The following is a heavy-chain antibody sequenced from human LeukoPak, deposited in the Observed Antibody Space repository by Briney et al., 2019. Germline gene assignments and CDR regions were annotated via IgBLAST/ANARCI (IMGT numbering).Heavy chain of an antibody. CDR2: IIGGTTYI. Sequence: GALRLSCGATGFSFGHYFMTWVRQAPGKGLEWISYIIGGTTYINHADSVKGRFTISRDNTKNSLFLQMNSLRAEDTAVYYCARVRAYFDWSPPTGGEAIDVWGQGTMVIVSS. J-gene: IGHJ3*01. V-gene: IGHV3-11*06. CDR3: ARVRAYFDWSPPTGGEAIDV. CDR1: GFSFGHYF. D-gene: IGHD3-9*01.